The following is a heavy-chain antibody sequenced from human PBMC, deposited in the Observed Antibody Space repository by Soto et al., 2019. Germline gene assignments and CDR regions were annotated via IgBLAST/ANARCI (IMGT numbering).Heavy chain of an antibody. CDR3: AKDIALVRGVIIDMDV. J-gene: IGHJ6*02. D-gene: IGHD3-10*01. CDR1: GFTFSNYG. CDR2: ISYDGDNK. V-gene: IGHV3-30*18. Sequence: GGSLRLSCAASGFTFSNYGMHWVRQAPGKGLEWVALISYDGDNKYYADSVKGRFTISRDNSKSTLYLQMNSLSAEDTAVYSCAKDIALVRGVIIDMDVWGQGTTVTVSS.